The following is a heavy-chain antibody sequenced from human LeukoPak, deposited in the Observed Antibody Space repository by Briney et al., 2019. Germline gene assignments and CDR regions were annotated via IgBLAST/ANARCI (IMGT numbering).Heavy chain of an antibody. Sequence: ASVKVSCKVSGYTLTELSMHWVRQAPGKGLEWMGGFDLEDGETIYAQKFQGRVTMTEDTSTDTAYMELSSLRSEDTAMYYCATRGVVGKSTYYFDYWGQGTLVTVSS. V-gene: IGHV1-24*01. CDR1: GYTLTELS. CDR3: ATRGVVGKSTYYFDY. J-gene: IGHJ4*02. D-gene: IGHD1-26*01. CDR2: FDLEDGET.